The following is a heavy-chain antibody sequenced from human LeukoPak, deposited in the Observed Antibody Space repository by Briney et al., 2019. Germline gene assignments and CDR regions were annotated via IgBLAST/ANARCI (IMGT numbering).Heavy chain of an antibody. V-gene: IGHV4-31*03. D-gene: IGHD3-22*01. CDR2: ISYSGNT. CDR1: GGSINSDGYY. CDR3: ARHGGESIYYYDSTGMDV. J-gene: IGHJ6*02. Sequence: SQTLSLTCTVSGGSINSDGYYWSWIRQHPGKGLEWIGYISYSGNTDYNPSLKSRVTISVDTSKNHFSLKLTSVTAADTAVYYCARHGGESIYYYDSTGMDVWGQGPRSPSP.